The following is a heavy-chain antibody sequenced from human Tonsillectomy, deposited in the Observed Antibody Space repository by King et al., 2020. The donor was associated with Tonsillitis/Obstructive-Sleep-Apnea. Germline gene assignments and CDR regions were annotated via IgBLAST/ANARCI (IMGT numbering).Heavy chain of an antibody. D-gene: IGHD2-8*01. CDR3: VKDRGAYCSNGVCFGFDP. V-gene: IGHV3-30*18. CDR2: ISYDGSNK. CDR1: GFTFSSYG. Sequence: VQLVESGGGVVQPGKSLRLSCAASGFTFSSYGMDWVRQAPGKGLEWVAVISYDGSNKYYADSVKGRFTISRDNTKNTLYLQMNSLGVEDTAVYYCVKDRGAYCSNGVCFGFDPWGQGTLVTVSS. J-gene: IGHJ5*02.